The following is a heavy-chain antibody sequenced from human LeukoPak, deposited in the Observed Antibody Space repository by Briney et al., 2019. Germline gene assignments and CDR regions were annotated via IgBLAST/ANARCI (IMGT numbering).Heavy chain of an antibody. J-gene: IGHJ4*02. D-gene: IGHD5-18*01. Sequence: PSETLSLTCTVSGGSISSYYWGWIRQPPGKGLEWIGSIYYSGSTYYNPSLKSRVTISVDTSKNQFSLKLSSVTAADTAVYYCARHYSGYSYGYPFDYWGQGTLVTVSS. CDR3: ARHYSGYSYGYPFDY. CDR2: IYYSGST. V-gene: IGHV4-39*01. CDR1: GGSISSYY.